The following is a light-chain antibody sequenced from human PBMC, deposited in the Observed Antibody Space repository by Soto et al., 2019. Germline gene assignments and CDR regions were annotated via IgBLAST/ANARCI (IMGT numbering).Light chain of an antibody. Sequence: SVLQQSPVTLSLAPGESAPLSCRASQSVGSSLAWYQQKLGQAPRLLIYDASNRATGIPARFSGSGSGTDFTLTISSLEPEDFAVYYCQQRSNWPGITFGQGTRLEI. CDR3: QQRSNWPGIT. J-gene: IGKJ5*01. CDR1: QSVGSS. CDR2: DAS. V-gene: IGKV3-11*01.